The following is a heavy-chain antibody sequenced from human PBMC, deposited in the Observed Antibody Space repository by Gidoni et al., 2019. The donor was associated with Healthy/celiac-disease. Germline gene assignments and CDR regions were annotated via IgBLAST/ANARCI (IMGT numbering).Heavy chain of an antibody. CDR2: ISGIGGST. J-gene: IGHJ5*02. Sequence: EVQLLESGGGLVQPGGSLRLSCAASGFTFSSYAMRWVRQAPGKGLEWVSAISGIGGSTYYADPVKGRFTISRDNSKNTLYLQMNSLRAEDTAVYYCAKGPQLLRFLEWLLNRPDNWFDPWGQGTLVTVSS. V-gene: IGHV3-23*01. CDR3: AKGPQLLRFLEWLLNRPDNWFDP. D-gene: IGHD3-3*01. CDR1: GFTFSSYA.